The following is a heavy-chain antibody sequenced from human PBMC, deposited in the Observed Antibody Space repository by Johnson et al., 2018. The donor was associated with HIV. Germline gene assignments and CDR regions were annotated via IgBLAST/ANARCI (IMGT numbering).Heavy chain of an antibody. CDR3: ARGHHDSGYPLEAFDI. CDR2: ISGSGGST. V-gene: IGHV3-23*04. Sequence: VQLVESGGVVVQPGGSLRLSCETSRFTFDDYAMHWVRQAPGKGLEWVSAISGSGGSTYYADSVKGRFTISRDSSKNTLYLQLNSLGVDDTAMYYCARGHHDSGYPLEAFDIWGQGTMVSVSS. CDR1: RFTFDDYA. J-gene: IGHJ3*02. D-gene: IGHD3-22*01.